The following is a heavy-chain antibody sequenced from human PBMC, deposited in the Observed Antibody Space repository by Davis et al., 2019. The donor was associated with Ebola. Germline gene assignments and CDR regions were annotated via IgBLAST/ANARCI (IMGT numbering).Heavy chain of an antibody. CDR1: GFTFSSYN. Sequence: GGSLRLSCAASGFTFSSYNIIWARQAPGKGLEWVAVISYDGSDKYYADSVKGRFTISRDNSKNTLYLQMNSLRAEDTAVYYCAKDHEGGGDYWGQGTLVTVSS. CDR2: ISYDGSDK. CDR3: AKDHEGGGDY. V-gene: IGHV3-30*18. J-gene: IGHJ4*02. D-gene: IGHD3-16*01.